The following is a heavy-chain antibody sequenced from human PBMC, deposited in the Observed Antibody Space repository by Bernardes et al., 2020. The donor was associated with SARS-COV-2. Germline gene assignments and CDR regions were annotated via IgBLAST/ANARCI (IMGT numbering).Heavy chain of an antibody. Sequence: GGSLRLSCAASGFNFITYSMNWVRQAPGKGLEYVSSITANTYYADSVKGRLTVSRDNTKNTLYLQMSSLIPEDTAMYYCARQFCASTNCYTGAFDIWGQGTMVTVSS. CDR1: GFNFITYS. D-gene: IGHD2-2*02. V-gene: IGHV3-64D*06. CDR2: ITANT. CDR3: ARQFCASTNCYTGAFDI. J-gene: IGHJ3*02.